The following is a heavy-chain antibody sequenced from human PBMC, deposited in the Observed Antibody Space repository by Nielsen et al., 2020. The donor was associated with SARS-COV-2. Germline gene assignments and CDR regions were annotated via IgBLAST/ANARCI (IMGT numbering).Heavy chain of an antibody. Sequence: SETLSLTCAVYGGSFSGYSWSWIRQPPGKGLEWIGEINHSGNTNYNPSLTSRVTMLVDTSNNQFSLKLSSVTAADTAVYYCARVRITMIVVVDAFDIWGQGTMVTVSS. V-gene: IGHV4-34*01. CDR1: GGSFSGYS. CDR2: INHSGNT. J-gene: IGHJ3*02. CDR3: ARVRITMIVVVDAFDI. D-gene: IGHD3-22*01.